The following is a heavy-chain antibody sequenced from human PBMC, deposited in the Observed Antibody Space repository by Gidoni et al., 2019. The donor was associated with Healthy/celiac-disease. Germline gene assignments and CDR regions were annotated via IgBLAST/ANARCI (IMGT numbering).Heavy chain of an antibody. CDR3: TRAGHYYDSSGYYWVY. J-gene: IGHJ4*02. V-gene: IGHV3-49*03. CDR1: GFTFGDYA. CDR2: IRSKAYGGTT. D-gene: IGHD3-22*01. Sequence: EVQLVESGGGLVQPGRSLSLSCTASGFTFGDYAMSCFRQAPGKGREWVGFIRSKAYGGTTEYAASVKGRFTISRDDSKSIAYLQMNSLKTEDTAVYYCTRAGHYYDSSGYYWVYWGQGTLVTVSS.